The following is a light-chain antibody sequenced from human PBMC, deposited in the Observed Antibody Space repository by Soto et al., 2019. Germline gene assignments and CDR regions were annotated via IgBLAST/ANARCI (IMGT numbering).Light chain of an antibody. V-gene: IGKV3-20*01. CDR1: QSVTSNY. CDR3: QQYADSPIT. CDR2: DAS. Sequence: EIVLTQSPGTLSLSPGERATLSCRARQSVTSNYLAWYQQKPGQAPRLLIYDASNRATGTPDRFLGRGSGTDFTLIISRLEPEDFAVYYCQQYADSPITFGQGTLLEIK. J-gene: IGKJ5*01.